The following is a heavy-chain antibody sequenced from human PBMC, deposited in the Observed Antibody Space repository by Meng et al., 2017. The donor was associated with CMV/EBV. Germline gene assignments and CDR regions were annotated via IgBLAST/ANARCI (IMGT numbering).Heavy chain of an antibody. CDR3: ARVGALPTFYGMDV. Sequence: GGSLRLSCAASGFTFSSYGMHWVRQAPGKGLDWVAFIRYDGSNRYYADSVKGRFTISRDNSKNTLYLQMNSLRAEDTAVYYCARVGALPTFYGMDVWGQGTTVTVSS. J-gene: IGHJ6*02. CDR2: IRYDGSNR. D-gene: IGHD1-1*01. CDR1: GFTFSSYG. V-gene: IGHV3-30*02.